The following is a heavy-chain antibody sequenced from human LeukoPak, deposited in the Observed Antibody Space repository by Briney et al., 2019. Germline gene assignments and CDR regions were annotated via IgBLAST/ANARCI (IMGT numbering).Heavy chain of an antibody. CDR3: ARGGGFYFDY. CDR2: IKEDGSEK. D-gene: IGHD5-12*01. Sequence: GGSLRLSCAASGFTFSTYWMSWVRQAPGKGPEWVANIKEDGSEKYYVDSVKGRFTIFGDNAKTSLYLQMNSLRAEDTAVYYCARGGGFYFDYWGQGTLVTVSS. CDR1: GFTFSTYW. V-gene: IGHV3-7*01. J-gene: IGHJ4*02.